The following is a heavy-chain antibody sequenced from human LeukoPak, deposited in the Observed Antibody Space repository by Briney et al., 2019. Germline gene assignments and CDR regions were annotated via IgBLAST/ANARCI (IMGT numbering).Heavy chain of an antibody. V-gene: IGHV4-59*01. CDR1: GGSISSYY. J-gene: IGHJ6*02. D-gene: IGHD6-19*01. CDR2: IYYSGST. Sequence: SETLSLTCTVSGGSISSYYWSWVRQPPGKGLEWIGYIYYSGSTNYNPSLKSRVTISVDTSKNQFSLKLSSVTAADTAVYYCARGGWGYHYYGMDVWGQGTTVTVSS. CDR3: ARGGWGYHYYGMDV.